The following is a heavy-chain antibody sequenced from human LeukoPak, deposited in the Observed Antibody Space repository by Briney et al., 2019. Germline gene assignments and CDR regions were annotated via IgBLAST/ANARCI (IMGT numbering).Heavy chain of an antibody. CDR3: ARHQWVPAFDI. J-gene: IGHJ3*02. Sequence: SETLSLTCTVSGYSISSGYYWGWIRQPPGKGLEWIGSIYHSGSTYYNPSLKSRVTISVDTSKNQFSLKLSSVTAADTAVYYCARHQWVPAFDIWGQGTMVTVSS. CDR2: IYHSGST. D-gene: IGHD1-26*01. CDR1: GYSISSGYY. V-gene: IGHV4-38-2*02.